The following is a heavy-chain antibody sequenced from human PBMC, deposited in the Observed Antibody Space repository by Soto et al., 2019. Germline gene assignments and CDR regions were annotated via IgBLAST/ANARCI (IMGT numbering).Heavy chain of an antibody. D-gene: IGHD6-13*01. J-gene: IGHJ4*02. Sequence: ASVKVSCKASGYTFTSYYIHWVRQAPGQGLEWMGIINPSGGSTSYAQKFQGRVTMTRDTSTSTVYMELSSLRSEDTAVYYCAREVAAAGLGYWGQGALVTVSS. V-gene: IGHV1-46*03. CDR1: GYTFTSYY. CDR2: INPSGGST. CDR3: AREVAAAGLGY.